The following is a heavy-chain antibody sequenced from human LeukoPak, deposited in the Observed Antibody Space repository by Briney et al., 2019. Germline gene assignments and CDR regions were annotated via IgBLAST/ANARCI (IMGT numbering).Heavy chain of an antibody. CDR3: ARLQLWFGEFS. CDR1: GGSISGYY. CDR2: IYTSGTT. D-gene: IGHD3-10*01. J-gene: IGHJ5*02. Sequence: SETLSLTCTVSGGSISGYYWSWIRQPAGKGLEWIGRIYTSGTTHDNPSLKSRVTISVDTSKNQFSLKLSSVTAADTAVYYCARLQLWFGEFSWGQGTLVTVSS. V-gene: IGHV4-4*07.